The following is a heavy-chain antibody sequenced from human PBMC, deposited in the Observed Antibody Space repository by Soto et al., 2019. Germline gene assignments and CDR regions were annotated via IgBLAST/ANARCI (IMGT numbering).Heavy chain of an antibody. CDR2: IYYSGST. V-gene: IGHV4-31*03. CDR3: ARDQGGYTIVDY. Sequence: QVQLQESGPGLVKPSQTLSLTCTVSGGSISSNDYYWSWIRQLPGKGLEWIGYIYYSGSTYYNPSLKSGVSISVETSKNQFSLILYSVTAADTAVYYCARDQGGYTIVDYWGKRTLVTVSS. CDR1: GGSISSNDYY. D-gene: IGHD5-18*01. J-gene: IGHJ4*02.